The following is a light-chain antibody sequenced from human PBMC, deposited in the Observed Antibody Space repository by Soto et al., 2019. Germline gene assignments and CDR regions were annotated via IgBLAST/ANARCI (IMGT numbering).Light chain of an antibody. CDR3: QQYGSSPLT. Sequence: ENVLTQSPGTLSVSPGERATLSCRSRQSLSSRSLAWYQQKPGQAPMLLIFGASSRATGIPDRFSGSGSGTDCTLTISRLEADDFAVYYCQQYGSSPLTFGGGTNVEL. J-gene: IGKJ4*01. CDR1: QSLSSRS. CDR2: GAS. V-gene: IGKV3-20*01.